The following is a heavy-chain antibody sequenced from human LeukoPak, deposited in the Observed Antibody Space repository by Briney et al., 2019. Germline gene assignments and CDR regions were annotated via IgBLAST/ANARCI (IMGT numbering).Heavy chain of an antibody. J-gene: IGHJ4*02. CDR2: ISGSGGST. Sequence: AGGSLRLSCAASGFTFSSYAMSWVREAPGKGLEWVSAISGSGGSTYYADSVKGRFTISRDNSKNTLYLQMNSLRAEDTAVYYCAKSRGLIAAATYWGQGTLVTVPS. CDR3: AKSRGLIAAATY. D-gene: IGHD6-13*01. V-gene: IGHV3-23*01. CDR1: GFTFSSYA.